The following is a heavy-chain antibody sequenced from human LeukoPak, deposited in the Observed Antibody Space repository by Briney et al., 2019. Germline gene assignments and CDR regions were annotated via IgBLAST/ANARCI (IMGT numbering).Heavy chain of an antibody. CDR2: ISSTGSSI. CDR1: GFTFSDYY. Sequence: PGGSLRLSCAASGFTFSDYYLNWIRQAPGKGLEWVSYISSTGSSIYYADSVKGRFTISRDNAKNSLYLQMNSLRAEDTAVYYCARDTTRDWNDPPFPFDYWGQGTLVTVSS. D-gene: IGHD1-1*01. J-gene: IGHJ4*02. V-gene: IGHV3-11*04. CDR3: ARDTTRDWNDPPFPFDY.